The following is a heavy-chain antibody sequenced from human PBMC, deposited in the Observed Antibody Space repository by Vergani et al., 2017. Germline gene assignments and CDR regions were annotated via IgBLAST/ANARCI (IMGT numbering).Heavy chain of an antibody. CDR2: INHSGST. J-gene: IGHJ1*01. CDR1: GGSFSGYY. CDR3: ARAYCSSTRFYLYFQH. Sequence: QVQLQQWGAGLLKPSETLSLTCAVYGGSFSGYYWSWIRQPPGKGLEWIGEINHSGSTNYNPSLKSRVTISVDTSKNQFSLKLSSVTAADTAVYYCARAYCSSTRFYLYFQHWGQGTLVTVSS. D-gene: IGHD2-2*01. V-gene: IGHV4-34*01.